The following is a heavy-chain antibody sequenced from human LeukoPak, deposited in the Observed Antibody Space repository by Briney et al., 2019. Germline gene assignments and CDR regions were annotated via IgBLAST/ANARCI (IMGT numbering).Heavy chain of an antibody. J-gene: IGHJ4*02. CDR1: GFPFSSYW. D-gene: IGHD3-22*01. V-gene: IGHV3-7*01. CDR3: ARDVLPKYDGSGYYYNY. Sequence: GGSLTLSCVASGFPFSSYWVSWVRQARGKGGEGVANIKQDVSEKYYVESVKGRFTIAGDNAKNSLYLQMNSLRAEDTAVYYRARDVLPKYDGSGYYYNYWGQGTLVTVFS. CDR2: IKQDVSEK.